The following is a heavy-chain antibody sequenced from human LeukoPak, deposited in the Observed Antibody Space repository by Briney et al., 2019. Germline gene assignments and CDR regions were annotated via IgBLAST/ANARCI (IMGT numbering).Heavy chain of an antibody. Sequence: GEPLKISCQGSGSRFTSYWIGWVRQMPGKGLEWMGIIYPGDSDTRYSPSFQGQVTISADKSIGTAYLQWSSLKASDTAMYYCARCPGGDCSRWGQGTLVTVSS. CDR2: IYPGDSDT. J-gene: IGHJ4*02. V-gene: IGHV5-51*01. CDR1: GSRFTSYW. CDR3: ARCPGGDCSR. D-gene: IGHD2-21*02.